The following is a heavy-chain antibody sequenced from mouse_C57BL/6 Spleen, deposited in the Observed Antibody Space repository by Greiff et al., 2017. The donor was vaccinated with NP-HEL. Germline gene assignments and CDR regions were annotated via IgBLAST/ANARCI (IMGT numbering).Heavy chain of an antibody. CDR2: IRNKANGYTT. CDR3: ARYKTGGFDY. J-gene: IGHJ2*01. Sequence: EVQVVESGGGLVQPGGSLSLSCAASGFTFTDYYMSWVRQPPGKALEWLGFIRNKANGYTTEYSASVKGRFTISRDNSQSILYLQMNALRAEDSATYYCARYKTGGFDYWGQGTTLTVSS. CDR1: GFTFTDYY. D-gene: IGHD4-1*01. V-gene: IGHV7-3*01.